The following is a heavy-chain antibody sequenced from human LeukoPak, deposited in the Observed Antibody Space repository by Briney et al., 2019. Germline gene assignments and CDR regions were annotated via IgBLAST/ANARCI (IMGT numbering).Heavy chain of an antibody. Sequence: PGGSLRLSCAASGFTFSSYAMSWVRQAPGKGLEWVSAISGSGGSTYYADSVKGRFTISRDNARNSLSLQMNSLRAEDTTVYYCAGEFRGVISYFDYWGQGTLVTVSS. CDR3: AGEFRGVISYFDY. J-gene: IGHJ4*02. CDR1: GFTFSSYA. D-gene: IGHD3-10*01. V-gene: IGHV3-23*01. CDR2: ISGSGGST.